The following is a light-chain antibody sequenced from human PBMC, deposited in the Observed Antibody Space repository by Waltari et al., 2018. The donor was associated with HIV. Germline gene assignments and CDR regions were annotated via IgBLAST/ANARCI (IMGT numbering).Light chain of an antibody. CDR2: EVT. CDR1: TSHVGTYNY. CDR3: TSYGSGSTLV. V-gene: IGLV2-23*02. Sequence: QSALTQPASVSGSPGQSIPISCTGTTSHVGTYNYVSWYQQHPGKAPKLMIFEVTQRPSGVSHRFSGSKSGNTASLTISGLQAEDEADYYCTSYGSGSTLVVGGGTKVTVL. J-gene: IGLJ2*01.